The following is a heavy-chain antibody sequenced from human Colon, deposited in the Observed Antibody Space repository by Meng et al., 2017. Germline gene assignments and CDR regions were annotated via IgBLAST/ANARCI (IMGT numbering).Heavy chain of an antibody. CDR2: IYHSGST. CDR3: ARQSPDYYDSSGYYY. Sequence: SETLSLTCTVSDYSISSGYFWGWIRQPPGKGLEWIGHIYHSGSTYYNPSLMRRVTISVDTSKNQFSLTLSSVTAADTAVYDCARQSPDYYDSSGYYYWGQGTLVTVSS. CDR1: DYSISSGYF. J-gene: IGHJ4*02. V-gene: IGHV4-38-2*02. D-gene: IGHD3-22*01.